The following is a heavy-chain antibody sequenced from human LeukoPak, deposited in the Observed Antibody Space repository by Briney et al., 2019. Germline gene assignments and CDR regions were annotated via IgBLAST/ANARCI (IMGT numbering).Heavy chain of an antibody. J-gene: IGHJ4*02. CDR3: ARIWGSYRYFDY. Sequence: PGGSLRLSCAASGFTFGSYWMTWVRQAPGKGLKSVTNIKPDGSEKYYLDSVKGRFTISRDNAKNSLYLQMNSLRAEDTAVYFCARIWGSYRYFDYWGQGTLVTVSS. D-gene: IGHD3-16*02. CDR1: GFTFGSYW. CDR2: IKPDGSEK. V-gene: IGHV3-7*01.